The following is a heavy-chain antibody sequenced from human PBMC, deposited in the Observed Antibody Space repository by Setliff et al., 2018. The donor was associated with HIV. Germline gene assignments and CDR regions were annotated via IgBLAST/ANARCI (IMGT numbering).Heavy chain of an antibody. V-gene: IGHV1-18*01. CDR3: TRGITRDSSGYYRDEYFQH. CDR1: GYTFNTYG. CDR2: ISPYNGDT. Sequence: ASVKVSCKASGYTFNTYGISWVRQAPGQGLEWMGWISPYNGDTRYAQKFQGRVTLTTDTSTNTAYMELRTLRSDDTAVYYCTRGITRDSSGYYRDEYFQHWGQGTPVTVSS. D-gene: IGHD3-22*01. J-gene: IGHJ1*01.